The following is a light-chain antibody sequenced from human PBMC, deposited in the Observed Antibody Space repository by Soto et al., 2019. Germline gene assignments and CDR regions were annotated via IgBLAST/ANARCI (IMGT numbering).Light chain of an antibody. CDR3: QQYGSSPRT. V-gene: IGKV3-20*01. CDR2: GAS. CDR1: QSVSTSY. J-gene: IGKJ1*01. Sequence: EIVLTQSPGTLSLSPGERATLSCRASQSVSTSYLAWYQQKPGQAPRLLIYGASSRATGIPDRFSGSGSATDFTLTISRLEPDDFAVYYCQQYGSSPRTFGQGIKVEIK.